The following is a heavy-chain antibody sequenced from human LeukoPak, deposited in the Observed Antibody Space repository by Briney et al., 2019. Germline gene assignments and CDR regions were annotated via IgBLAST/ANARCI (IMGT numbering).Heavy chain of an antibody. CDR2: IAGSDGFT. CDR1: GFPFRSYA. CDR3: VRSLDY. J-gene: IGHJ4*02. Sequence: PGGSLRLSCAAYGFPFRSYAMNWVRQAPGKGLEWVSVIAGSDGFTQYADSVKGRFTISRDNSKNTVYLQMNRLRVEDTALYYCVRSLDYWGQGTLVTVSS. V-gene: IGHV3-23*01.